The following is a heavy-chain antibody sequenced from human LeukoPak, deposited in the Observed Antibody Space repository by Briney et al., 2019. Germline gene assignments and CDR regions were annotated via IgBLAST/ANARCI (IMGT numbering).Heavy chain of an antibody. J-gene: IGHJ5*02. V-gene: IGHV1-2*06. CDR1: GYTFTGYY. D-gene: IGHD3-3*02. Sequence: ASVKVSCKASGYTFTGYYMHWVRQAPGQGLEWMGRINPNSGGTNYAQKFQGRVTMTRDTSISTAYMELSRLRSDDTAVYYCARDHLAPGHVASAPFDPWGQGTPVTVSS. CDR2: INPNSGGT. CDR3: ARDHLAPGHVASAPFDP.